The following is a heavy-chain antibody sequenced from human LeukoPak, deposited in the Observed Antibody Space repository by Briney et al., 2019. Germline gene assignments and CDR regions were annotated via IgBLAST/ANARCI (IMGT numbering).Heavy chain of an antibody. CDR3: ASPYSGTYSYFDY. CDR2: TSYDGSNK. Sequence: GGSLRLSCAASGFTFSTYAMHWVRQAPGKGLEWVAVTSYDGSNKYYADSVKGRFTVSRDNSKNTLYLQMNSLRAEDTAVYYCASPYSGTYSYFDYWGQGTLVTVSS. J-gene: IGHJ4*02. V-gene: IGHV3-30-3*01. CDR1: GFTFSTYA. D-gene: IGHD1-26*01.